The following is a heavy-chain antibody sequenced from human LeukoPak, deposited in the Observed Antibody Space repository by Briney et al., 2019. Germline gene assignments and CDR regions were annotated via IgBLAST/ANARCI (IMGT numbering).Heavy chain of an antibody. CDR3: ARDRGSGTEYFDY. D-gene: IGHD2-15*01. Sequence: QPGRSLRLSCAASGFTFSNYGMHWVRQAPGKGLEWVAVIWYDGNNKYETDSVKGRFTISRDNSWNTLYLQMNSLGAEDTAVYYCARDRGSGTEYFDYWGQGTLVTVSS. CDR1: GFTFSNYG. CDR2: IWYDGNNK. V-gene: IGHV3-33*01. J-gene: IGHJ4*02.